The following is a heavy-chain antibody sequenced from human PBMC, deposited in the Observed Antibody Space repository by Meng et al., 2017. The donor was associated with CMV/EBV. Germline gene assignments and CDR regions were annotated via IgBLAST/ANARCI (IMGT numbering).Heavy chain of an antibody. D-gene: IGHD4-17*01. V-gene: IGHV3-21*01. CDR1: SLPFSLAG. CDR3: AREPSFGDYDY. Sequence: GVAYSLPFSLAGMTWFRKAHGTGLEWVSTINFSGDGTYYADSVKGRFTISRDSAKNSLYLQMDSLRAEDTAVYYCAREPSFGDYDYWGQGTLVTVSS. J-gene: IGHJ4*02. CDR2: INFSGDGT.